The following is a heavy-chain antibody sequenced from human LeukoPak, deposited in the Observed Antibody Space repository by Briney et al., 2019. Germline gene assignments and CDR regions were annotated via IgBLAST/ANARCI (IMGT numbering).Heavy chain of an antibody. Sequence: GESLQISCQGFGCSFSDYWIGWVRPMPGKGLEWMGGIYPTDSDTRYSPSFQGQVTISVDKSISTAYLQWSSLKASDSAMYYCARLYCSGGSCYGAFDYWGQGTLVTVSS. CDR3: ARLYCSGGSCYGAFDY. D-gene: IGHD2-15*01. J-gene: IGHJ4*02. V-gene: IGHV5-51*01. CDR1: GCSFSDYW. CDR2: IYPTDSDT.